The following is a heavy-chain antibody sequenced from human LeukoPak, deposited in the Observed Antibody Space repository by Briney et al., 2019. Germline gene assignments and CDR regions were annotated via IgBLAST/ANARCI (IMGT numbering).Heavy chain of an antibody. J-gene: IGHJ4*02. CDR2: INSDGSST. D-gene: IGHD5-24*01. V-gene: IGHV3-74*01. Sequence: GGSLRFSCAASGFTFSNYNMNWVRQAPGKGLVWVSRINSDGSSTSYADSVKGRFTISRDNAKNTLYLQMNSLRAEDTAVYYCYCGLQYTLLDYWGQGTLVTVSS. CDR1: GFTFSNYN. CDR3: YCGLQYTLLDY.